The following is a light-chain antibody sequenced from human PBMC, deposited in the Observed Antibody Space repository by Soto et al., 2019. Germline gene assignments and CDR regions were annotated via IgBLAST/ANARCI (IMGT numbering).Light chain of an antibody. J-gene: IGLJ2*01. V-gene: IGLV1-40*01. CDR3: LSCDSSLIVV. CDR2: GNT. Sequence: QSVLTQPPSVSGAPGQRVTISCTGSSSNIGAGYDVHWYQQLPGRAPKLLIYGNTNRPSGVPDRFSGSKSGTSASLAITGLQAEDEADYYCLSCDSSLIVVFGGGTKLTVL. CDR1: SSNIGAGYD.